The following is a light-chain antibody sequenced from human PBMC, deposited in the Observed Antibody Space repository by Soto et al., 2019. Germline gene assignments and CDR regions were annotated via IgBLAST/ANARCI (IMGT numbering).Light chain of an antibody. Sequence: QSVLTQPPSVSAAPGQKVTISCSGSSSNIENNYVSWYQQLPGTAPKLLIYDNNKRPSGIPDRFSGSKSGTSATLDITGLQTGDEADYCCGTWDNSLGAVVLGGGTKLTVL. CDR3: GTWDNSLGAVV. CDR2: DNN. J-gene: IGLJ2*01. CDR1: SSNIENNY. V-gene: IGLV1-51*01.